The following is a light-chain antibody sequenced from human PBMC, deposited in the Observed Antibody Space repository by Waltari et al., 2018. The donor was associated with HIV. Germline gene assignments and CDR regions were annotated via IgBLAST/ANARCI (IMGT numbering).Light chain of an antibody. CDR3: QQLRNWLT. J-gene: IGKJ4*01. CDR2: YAS. CDR1: QRVGTY. V-gene: IGKV3-11*01. Sequence: IVLTQSPATLSLSPGARATLSCRASQRVGTYLAWDQQKPGQAPRLLIYYASKRATCIPARFRGSGSETDFTLTISSLEPEDFAVYYCQQLRNWLTFGGGTKVEIK.